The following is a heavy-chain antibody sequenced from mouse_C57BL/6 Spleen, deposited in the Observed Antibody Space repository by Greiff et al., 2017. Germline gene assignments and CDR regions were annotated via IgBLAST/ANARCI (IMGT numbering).Heavy chain of an antibody. Sequence: LVESVAELVRPGASVKLSCTASGFNIKNTYMHWVKQRPEQGLEWIGRIDPANGNTKYAPKFQGKATITADTSSNTAYLQLSSLTSEDTAIYYCARGGYGSSYGIYYAMDYWGQGTSVTVSS. CDR1: GFNIKNTY. CDR3: ARGGYGSSYGIYYAMDY. V-gene: IGHV14-3*01. D-gene: IGHD1-1*01. J-gene: IGHJ4*01. CDR2: IDPANGNT.